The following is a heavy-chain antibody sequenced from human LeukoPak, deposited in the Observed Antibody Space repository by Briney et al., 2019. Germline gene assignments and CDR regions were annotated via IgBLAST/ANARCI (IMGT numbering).Heavy chain of an antibody. CDR3: ARGLPKAVFGMVIED. CDR2: MNTNSGNT. CDR1: GYPFTSYN. J-gene: IGHJ1*01. D-gene: IGHD3-3*01. V-gene: IGHV1-8*01. Sequence: ASVKVSCKASGYPFTSYNVNWVRQATGQGLEWMGWMNTNSGNTGYSQNFQGRVTMTRDTSMSTAYMELSSLMSEDTAVYYCARGLPKAVFGMVIEDWGQGTLVTVSS.